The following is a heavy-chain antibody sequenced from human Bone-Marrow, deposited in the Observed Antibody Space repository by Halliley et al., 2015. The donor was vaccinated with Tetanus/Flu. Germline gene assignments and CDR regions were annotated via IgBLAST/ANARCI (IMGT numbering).Heavy chain of an antibody. CDR2: ITPFDSDT. D-gene: IGHD4-17*01. J-gene: IGHJ4*02. V-gene: IGHV5-51*03. CDR1: GYRFNDYW. Sequence: QLVQSGAEVKQPGESLTISCQASGYRFNDYWIAWVRQKPGKGLESMGVITPFDSDTRYTPSFEGQVSISADKSTNTAYLQWRSLRASDTAIYYCARRRAGAWYFDFWGQGTLVTVSS. CDR3: ARRRAGAWYFDF.